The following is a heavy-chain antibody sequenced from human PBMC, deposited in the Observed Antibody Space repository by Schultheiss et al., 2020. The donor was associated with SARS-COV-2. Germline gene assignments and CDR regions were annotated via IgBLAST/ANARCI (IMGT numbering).Heavy chain of an antibody. CDR1: GFTVSSNY. J-gene: IGHJ6*02. V-gene: IGHV3-23*01. Sequence: GGSLRLSCAASGFTVSSNYMSWVRQAPGKGLEWVSAISGSGGSTYYADSVKGRFTISRDNSKNTLYLQMNSLRAEDTAVYYCAKGYCSSTSCYRDYYYGMDVWGQGTTVTVSS. CDR2: ISGSGGST. D-gene: IGHD2-2*02. CDR3: AKGYCSSTSCYRDYYYGMDV.